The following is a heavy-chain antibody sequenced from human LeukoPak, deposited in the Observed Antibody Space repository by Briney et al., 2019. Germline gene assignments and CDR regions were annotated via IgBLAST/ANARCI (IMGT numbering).Heavy chain of an antibody. D-gene: IGHD6-13*01. J-gene: IGHJ3*02. CDR1: GYSISSGYY. CDR2: IYHSGST. V-gene: IGHV4-38-2*02. Sequence: SETLSLTCTVSGYSISSGYYWGWTRQPPGKGLEWIGSIYHSGSTYYNPSLKSRVTISVDTSKNQFSLKLSSVTAADTAVYYCARDYSSSWARNAFDIWGQGTMVTVSS. CDR3: ARDYSSSWARNAFDI.